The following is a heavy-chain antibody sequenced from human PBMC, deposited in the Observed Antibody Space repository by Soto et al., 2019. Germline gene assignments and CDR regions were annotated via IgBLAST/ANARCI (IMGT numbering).Heavy chain of an antibody. CDR2: MNPNSGNT. J-gene: IGHJ6*02. CDR1: GYTFTSYD. D-gene: IGHD6-13*01. Sequence: QVQLVQSGAEVKKPGASVKVSCKASGYTFTSYDINWVRQATGQGLEWMGWMNPNSGNTGYAQKFQGRGTMTRNTSISTAYMELSSLRSEDTAVYYCASRSSSWYWGGYYYYYGMDVWGQGTTVTVSS. CDR3: ASRSSSWYWGGYYYYYGMDV. V-gene: IGHV1-8*01.